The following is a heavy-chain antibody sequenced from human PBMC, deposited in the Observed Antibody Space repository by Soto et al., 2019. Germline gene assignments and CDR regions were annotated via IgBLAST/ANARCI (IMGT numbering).Heavy chain of an antibody. CDR2: IYYSGNA. CDR3: ARHSVVVAATSLHYFDY. Sequence: SETLSLTCTASGDSISSSRYYWGWIRQPPGKGLEWIGSIYYSGNAYYNPSPKSRVTISADTSKNQFSLKLSSVTAADTAVYYCARHSVVVAATSLHYFDYWGQGTLVTVYS. D-gene: IGHD2-15*01. J-gene: IGHJ4*02. V-gene: IGHV4-39*01. CDR1: GDSISSSRYY.